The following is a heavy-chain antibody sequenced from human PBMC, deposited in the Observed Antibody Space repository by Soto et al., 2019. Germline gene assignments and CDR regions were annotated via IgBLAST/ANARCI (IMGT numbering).Heavy chain of an antibody. Sequence: GGSLRLSCAASGFTFSSYAMSWVRQAPGKGLEWVSAISGSGGSTYYADSVKGRFTISRDNSKNTLYLQMNSLRAEDTALYYCAKDRWSSSSTNYFDYWGQGTLVTVSS. J-gene: IGHJ4*02. CDR1: GFTFSSYA. CDR2: ISGSGGST. CDR3: AKDRWSSSSTNYFDY. D-gene: IGHD6-6*01. V-gene: IGHV3-23*01.